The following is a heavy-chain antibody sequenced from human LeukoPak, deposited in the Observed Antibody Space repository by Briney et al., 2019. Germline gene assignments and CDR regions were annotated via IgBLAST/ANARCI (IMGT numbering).Heavy chain of an antibody. CDR1: GYTFTSYG. CDR2: ISAYNGNT. Sequence: ASVKVSCKASGYTFTSYGISWVRQAPGQGPEWMGWISAYNGNTNYAQKLQGRVTMTTDTSTSTAYMELRSLRSDDTAVYYCAREYRYYYDSSGYYYYFDYWDQGTLVTVSS. V-gene: IGHV1-18*01. CDR3: AREYRYYYDSSGYYYYFDY. D-gene: IGHD3-22*01. J-gene: IGHJ4*02.